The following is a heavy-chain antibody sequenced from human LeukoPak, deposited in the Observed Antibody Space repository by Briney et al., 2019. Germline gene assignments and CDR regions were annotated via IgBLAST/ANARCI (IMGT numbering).Heavy chain of an antibody. CDR3: AKDATPYGDYLFDY. D-gene: IGHD4-17*01. V-gene: IGHV3-23*01. J-gene: IGHJ4*02. Sequence: PGGSLRLSCAASGLTFSSYSMNWVRQAPGKGLEWVSAISGSGGSTYYADSVKGRFTISRDNSKNTLYLQMNSLRAEDTAVYYCAKDATPYGDYLFDYWGQGTLVTVSS. CDR1: GLTFSSYS. CDR2: ISGSGGST.